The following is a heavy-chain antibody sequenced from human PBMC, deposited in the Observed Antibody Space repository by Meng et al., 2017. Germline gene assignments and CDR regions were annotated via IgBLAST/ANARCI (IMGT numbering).Heavy chain of an antibody. J-gene: IGHJ4*02. V-gene: IGHV7-4-1*02. D-gene: IGHD3-22*01. CDR2: INTNTGNP. Sequence: VPLVQFASQLTQPRPSMTVHCNAPVYTSTCYAMNLYHQAPGQGLAWIRWINTNTGNPTYAQGFTGRFVISLDTSISPAYLQISSLKAQATSFYHCATRYFYESIRYYFYVFGYWGQGTLVTVSS. CDR1: VYTSTCYA. CDR3: ATRYFYESIRYYFYVFGY.